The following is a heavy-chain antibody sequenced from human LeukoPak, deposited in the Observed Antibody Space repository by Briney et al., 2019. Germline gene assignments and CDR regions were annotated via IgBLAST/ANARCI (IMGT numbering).Heavy chain of an antibody. D-gene: IGHD2-2*01. V-gene: IGHV4-59*02. Sequence: SETLSLTCTVSGGSVSYFYWSWIRQPPGKGLEWIGYIYYSGSTSYNPSLKSRVSISVGTSKNQFSLKLSSVTAADTAVYYCARVYCSSTSCSLRGYHFYYMDVWGKGTTVTVSS. CDR3: ARVYCSSTSCSLRGYHFYYMDV. J-gene: IGHJ6*03. CDR1: GGSVSYFY. CDR2: IYYSGST.